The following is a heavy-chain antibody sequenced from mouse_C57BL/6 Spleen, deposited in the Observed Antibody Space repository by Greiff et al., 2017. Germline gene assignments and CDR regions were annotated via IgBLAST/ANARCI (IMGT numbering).Heavy chain of an antibody. V-gene: IGHV1-61*01. CDR3: ARVGLLLHYFDY. J-gene: IGHJ2*01. Sequence: QVQLQQPGAELVRPGSSVKLSCKASGYTFTSYWMDWVKQRPGQGLEWIGNIYPSDSETHYNQKFKDKATLTVDKSSSTAYMQLSSLTSEDSAVYYCARVGLLLHYFDYWGQGTTLTVSS. CDR1: GYTFTSYW. CDR2: IYPSDSET. D-gene: IGHD2-3*01.